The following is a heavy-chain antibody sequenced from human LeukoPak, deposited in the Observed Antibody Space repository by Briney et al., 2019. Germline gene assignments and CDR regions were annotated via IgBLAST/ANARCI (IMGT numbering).Heavy chain of an antibody. CDR3: ARDHYDILTGYSLTHYYYYMDV. Sequence: PSETLSLTCTVSGGSISSYYWSWIRQPPGKGLEWIGYIYYSGSTNYNPSLKSRVTISVDTSKNQFSLKLSSVTAADTAVYYCARDHYDILTGYSLTHYYYYMDVWGKGTTVTISS. CDR1: GGSISSYY. V-gene: IGHV4-59*12. D-gene: IGHD3-9*01. J-gene: IGHJ6*03. CDR2: IYYSGST.